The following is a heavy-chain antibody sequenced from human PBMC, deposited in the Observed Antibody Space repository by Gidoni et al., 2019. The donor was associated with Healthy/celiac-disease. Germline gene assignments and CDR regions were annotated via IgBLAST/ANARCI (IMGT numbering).Heavy chain of an antibody. CDR2: IIPILGTA. J-gene: IGHJ1*01. CDR3: ARVDTYYYDSSGYYYGHFQH. D-gene: IGHD3-22*01. V-gene: IGHV1-69*01. Sequence: QVQLVQSGAEVKKPGSSVKVSCKASGGTFSSYAISWVRQAPGQGLEWMGGIIPILGTANYAQKFQGRVTITADESTSTAYMELSSLRSEDTAVYYCARVDTYYYDSSGYYYGHFQHWGQGTLVTVSS. CDR1: GGTFSSYA.